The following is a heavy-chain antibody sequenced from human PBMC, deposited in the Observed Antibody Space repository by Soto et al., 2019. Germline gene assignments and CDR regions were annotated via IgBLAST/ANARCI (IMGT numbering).Heavy chain of an antibody. CDR2: INPNSGAT. CDR3: ARDLVPAAISFYGMDV. Sequence: ASVKVSCKASGFTFTDYYIHWVRQAPGQGLEWMGWINPNSGATNYAQKFQGRVTMTRDTSISTAYMELSRLRSDDTAVYYCARDLVPAAISFYGMDVWGQGTTVTVSS. J-gene: IGHJ6*02. V-gene: IGHV1-2*02. CDR1: GFTFTDYY. D-gene: IGHD2-2*01.